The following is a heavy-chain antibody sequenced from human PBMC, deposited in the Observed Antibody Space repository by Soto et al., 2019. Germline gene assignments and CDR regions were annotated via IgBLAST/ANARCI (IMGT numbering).Heavy chain of an antibody. D-gene: IGHD2-21*01. CDR1: GYDFTSYG. CDR3: ARGRIVALIHDALEI. CDR2: ISAYNGKR. Sequence: QGQLLQSGDEVKKPGASVRVSCRASGYDFTSYGISWVRQAPGQGLEWVSWISAYNGKRDTAQKFQGRVTMTLDTSTDTANMELGDLTSADTAVYYCARGRIVALIHDALEIWGQGTMVAVSS. J-gene: IGHJ3*02. V-gene: IGHV1-18*01.